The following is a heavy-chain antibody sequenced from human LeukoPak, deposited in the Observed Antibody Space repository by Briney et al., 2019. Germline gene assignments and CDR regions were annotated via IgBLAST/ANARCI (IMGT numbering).Heavy chain of an antibody. Sequence: GGSLRLSCAASGFTFSSYAMHWVRQAPGKGLEWVAVISYDGSNKYYADSVKGRFTISRDNSKNTLYLQMNSLRAEDTAVYYCARDAHSSRIQLWSPPCRYWGQGTLVTVSS. J-gene: IGHJ4*02. V-gene: IGHV3-30-3*01. CDR1: GFTFSSYA. CDR3: ARDAHSSRIQLWSPPCRY. CDR2: ISYDGSNK. D-gene: IGHD5-18*01.